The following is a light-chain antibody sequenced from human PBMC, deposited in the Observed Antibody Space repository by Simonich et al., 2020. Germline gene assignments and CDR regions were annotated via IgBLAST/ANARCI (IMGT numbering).Light chain of an antibody. CDR3: QSYDSSLSGWV. Sequence: QSVLTQPPSASGTPGQRVNISCSGSSSNIGSNYVHWYQQLPGTAPKLLIYGNSNRPSWVPDRFSGSKSGTSASLAITGLQAEDEADYYCQSYDSSLSGWVFGGGTKLTVL. V-gene: IGLV1-40*01. CDR1: SSNIGSNY. CDR2: GNS. J-gene: IGLJ3*02.